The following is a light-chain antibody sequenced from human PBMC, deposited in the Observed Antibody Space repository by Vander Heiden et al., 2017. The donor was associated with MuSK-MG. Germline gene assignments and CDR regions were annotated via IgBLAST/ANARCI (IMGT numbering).Light chain of an antibody. V-gene: IGLV3-21*04. CDR2: YDR. J-gene: IGLJ3*02. CDR3: QVWSGSSDDPV. CDR1: NIETKS. Sequence: SYVLTQPPSVSVAPGQTARIPCGGNNIETKSVQWYQQKPGQAPVLVMYYDRDRPSGIPERFSGSNSGNTATLTISRVEAGDEADYYCQVWSGSSDDPVFGGGTKLTGL.